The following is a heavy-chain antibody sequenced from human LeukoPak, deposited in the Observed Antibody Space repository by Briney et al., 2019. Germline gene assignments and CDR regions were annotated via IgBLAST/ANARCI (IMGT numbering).Heavy chain of an antibody. J-gene: IGHJ4*02. Sequence: GGSLRLSCAASGFTLNIFGMHWVRQVPGKGREWVAVLWADGNTAHYADSVKGGFTISRDSSKNTLYLQMNSLRSEDTAVYYCARAEGYSSSSYPFDYWGQGTLVTVSS. V-gene: IGHV3-33*01. CDR3: ARAEGYSSSSYPFDY. CDR1: GFTLNIFG. CDR2: LWADGNTA. D-gene: IGHD6-6*01.